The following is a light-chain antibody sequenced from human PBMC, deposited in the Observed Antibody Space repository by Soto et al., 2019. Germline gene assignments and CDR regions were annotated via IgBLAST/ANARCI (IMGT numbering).Light chain of an antibody. CDR1: QSVSSSY. Sequence: EIVLTQSPGTLSLSPGERVTLFCRASQSVSSSYLGWFQQRPGQAPRLLIYDTFYRATGIPDRFSGSGSGTDFTLTISRLEPEDFAVYYCHQYSGPPYTVGQGTKVDIK. J-gene: IGKJ2*01. CDR3: HQYSGPPYT. V-gene: IGKV3-20*01. CDR2: DTF.